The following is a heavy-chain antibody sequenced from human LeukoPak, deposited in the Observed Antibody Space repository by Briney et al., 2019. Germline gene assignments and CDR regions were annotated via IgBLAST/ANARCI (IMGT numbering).Heavy chain of an antibody. J-gene: IGHJ5*02. V-gene: IGHV1-8*03. D-gene: IGHD6-6*01. Sequence: ASVKVSCKASGYTFTGYYMHWVRQAPGQGLEWMGWMNPNSGDTGYAQKFQGRVTITWNTSISTAYMELSSLRSEDTAVYYCARGRAARHRRHGSNWFDPWGQGTLVTVSS. CDR1: GYTFTGYY. CDR3: ARGRAARHRRHGSNWFDP. CDR2: MNPNSGDT.